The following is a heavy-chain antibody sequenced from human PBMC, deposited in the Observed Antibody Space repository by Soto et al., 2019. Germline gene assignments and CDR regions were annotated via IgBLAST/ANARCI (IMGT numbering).Heavy chain of an antibody. CDR2: ISYDGSNK. Sequence: QVQLVESGGGVVQPGRSVRLSCAASGFTFSSYGKHWVRQAPGKGLEWVAVISYDGSNKYYADSVKGRFTISRDNSKNTLYLQMNSLRAEDTAVYYCAKGLDSSGLIGAWGQGTLVTVSS. CDR1: GFTFSSYG. J-gene: IGHJ5*02. D-gene: IGHD3-22*01. V-gene: IGHV3-30*18. CDR3: AKGLDSSGLIGA.